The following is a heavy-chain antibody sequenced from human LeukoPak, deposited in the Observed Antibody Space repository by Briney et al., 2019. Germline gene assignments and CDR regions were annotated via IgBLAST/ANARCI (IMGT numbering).Heavy chain of an antibody. CDR3: AKDQVGGGGYSYGDIDY. Sequence: PGGSLRLSCAASAFTFSYYAMHWVRQAPGKGLEWVAVISYDGDNKYYADSVKGRFTISRDNSNTLYLQMNSLRAEDTAVYYCAKDQVGGGGYSYGDIDYWGQGTLVTVSS. CDR2: ISYDGDNK. J-gene: IGHJ4*02. D-gene: IGHD5-18*01. CDR1: AFTFSYYA. V-gene: IGHV3-30*04.